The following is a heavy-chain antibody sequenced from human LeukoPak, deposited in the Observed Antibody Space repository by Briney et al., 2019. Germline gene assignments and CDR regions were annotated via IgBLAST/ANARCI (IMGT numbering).Heavy chain of an antibody. CDR2: ISSSGSTI. CDR3: ARGRFESNGDYDF. Sequence: PGGSLRLSCAASGFTFSSYEMNWVRQAPGKGLEWVSYISSSGSTIYYADSVKGRFTISRDNAKNSVFPQMNSLRAEDTAVYYCARGRFESNGDYDFWGQGTLVTVSS. CDR1: GFTFSSYE. D-gene: IGHD4-11*01. J-gene: IGHJ4*02. V-gene: IGHV3-48*03.